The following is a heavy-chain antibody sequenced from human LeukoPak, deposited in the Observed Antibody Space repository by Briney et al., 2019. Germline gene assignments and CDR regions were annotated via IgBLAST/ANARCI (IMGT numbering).Heavy chain of an antibody. Sequence: PSETLSLTCTVSGGSISSGSYYWSWIRQPAGKGLEWIGRIYTSGSTNYNPSLKSRVTISVDTSKNQFSLKLSSVTAADTAVYYCARDDYYYDSSALDIWGQGTMVTVSS. CDR3: ARDDYYYDSSALDI. J-gene: IGHJ3*02. D-gene: IGHD3-22*01. V-gene: IGHV4-61*02. CDR1: GGSISSGSYY. CDR2: IYTSGST.